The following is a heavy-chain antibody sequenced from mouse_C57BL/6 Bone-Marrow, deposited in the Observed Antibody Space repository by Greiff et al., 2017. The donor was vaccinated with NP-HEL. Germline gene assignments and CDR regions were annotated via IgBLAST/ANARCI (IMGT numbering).Heavy chain of an antibody. V-gene: IGHV5-6*01. Sequence: EVQGVESGGDLVKPGGSLKLSCAASGFTFSSYGMSWVRQTPDKRLEWVATISSGGSYTYYPDSVKGRFTISRDNAKNTLYLQMSSLKSEDTAMYYCARIKRAYWGQGTLVTVSA. J-gene: IGHJ3*01. CDR1: GFTFSSYG. CDR2: ISSGGSYT. CDR3: ARIKRAY.